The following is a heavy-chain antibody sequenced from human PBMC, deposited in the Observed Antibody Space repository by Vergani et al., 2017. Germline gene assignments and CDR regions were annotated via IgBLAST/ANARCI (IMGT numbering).Heavy chain of an antibody. J-gene: IGHJ4*02. CDR3: ARSRIYDGAGSPDY. CDR2: VSFRGDT. Sequence: QVKLQESGPGLVQPSETLSLTCTVSGASVNSYYWSWIRQPPGKGLEWMGYVSFRGDTLYDPSVKGRMTISLNTSSNQFSLYLTSVTASDTAVYYCARSRIYDGAGSPDYWGQGTLVTVSS. V-gene: IGHV4-59*02. CDR1: GASVNSYY. D-gene: IGHD3-10*01.